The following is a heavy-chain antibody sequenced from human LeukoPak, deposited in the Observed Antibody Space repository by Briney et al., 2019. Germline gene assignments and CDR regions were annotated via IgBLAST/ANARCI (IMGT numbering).Heavy chain of an antibody. V-gene: IGHV1-2*02. CDR3: ARDDWNYLGHYYYMDV. Sequence: ASVKVSCKASGYTFTGYYMHWVRRAPGQGLEWMGWINPNSGGTNYAQKFQGRVTMTRDTSISTAYMELSRLRSDDTAVYYCARDDWNYLGHYYYMDVWGKGTTVTVSS. D-gene: IGHD1-7*01. CDR1: GYTFTGYY. J-gene: IGHJ6*03. CDR2: INPNSGGT.